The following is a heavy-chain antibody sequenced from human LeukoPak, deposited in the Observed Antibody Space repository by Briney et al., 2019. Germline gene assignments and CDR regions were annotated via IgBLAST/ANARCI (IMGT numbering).Heavy chain of an antibody. CDR3: ARAGYYDSSGFYAPDAFDI. D-gene: IGHD3-22*01. V-gene: IGHV3-53*01. J-gene: IGHJ3*02. CDR2: AYSGGST. Sequence: GGSLRLSCAASGFTVSSDYMTWVRQAPGKGLEWVSFAYSGGSTYYEDSVKGRFTISRDSSKNTLFLQMNSLSGGDTAVYYCARAGYYDSSGFYAPDAFDIWGQGTVVTVSS. CDR1: GFTVSSDY.